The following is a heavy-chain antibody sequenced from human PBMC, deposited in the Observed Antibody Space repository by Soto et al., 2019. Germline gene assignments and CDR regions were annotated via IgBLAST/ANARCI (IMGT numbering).Heavy chain of an antibody. J-gene: IGHJ4*02. V-gene: IGHV3-74*01. Sequence: EVQLVESGGGLVQPGGSLRLSCAGSGFALSSSWMHWVRQDPGKGLVWVSRINFDGSSTDYADSVRGRFTISRDNAKNHLYLEMNSLRGDDTAVYHFGKGPRGWYGFDYWGQGTLVTVSS. CDR2: INFDGSST. CDR3: GKGPRGWYGFDY. D-gene: IGHD6-19*01. CDR1: GFALSSSW.